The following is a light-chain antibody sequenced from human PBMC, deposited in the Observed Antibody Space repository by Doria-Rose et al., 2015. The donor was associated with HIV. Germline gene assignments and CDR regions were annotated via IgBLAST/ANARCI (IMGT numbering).Light chain of an antibody. Sequence: DIRVTQSPESLGMSLGERATLNRKSNQSLLYTSKNYLAWYQQKPGQPPKLLIYWASTRQSWVPARFSCSGSGTDFTPTISSLEAEDVAVYYCQQYYDTPSFGPGTTVDIK. CDR1: QSLLYTSKNY. J-gene: IGKJ3*01. CDR3: QQYYDTPS. V-gene: IGKV4-1*01. CDR2: WAS.